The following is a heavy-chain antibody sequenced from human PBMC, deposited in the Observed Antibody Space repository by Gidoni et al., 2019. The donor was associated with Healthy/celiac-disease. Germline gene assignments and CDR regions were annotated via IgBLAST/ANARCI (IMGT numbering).Heavy chain of an antibody. CDR3: AREYYDFWSGYYIRGPPYNWFDP. D-gene: IGHD3-3*01. Sequence: QVQLVESGGGVVQPGRSLGLSCAASGFIVSSYGTAWVRSAPGKGLEWVAVIWYGGSNEYCADSVKCRFTVSGYNSKNTLYLQMNSLRAEDTAVYCCAREYYDFWSGYYIRGPPYNWFDPWGQGTLVTVSS. V-gene: IGHV3-33*08. J-gene: IGHJ5*02. CDR1: GFIVSSYG. CDR2: IWYGGSNE.